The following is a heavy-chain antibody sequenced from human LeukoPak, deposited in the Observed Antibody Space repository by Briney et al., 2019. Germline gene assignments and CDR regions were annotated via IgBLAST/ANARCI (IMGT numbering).Heavy chain of an antibody. J-gene: IGHJ6*02. D-gene: IGHD5/OR15-5a*01. Sequence: PGGSLRLSCPAPGFTFSDYSMSWVRQAPGKGLEWVSSISSSSDYIYYADSVKGRFTISRDNARNSLYLQMNSLRAEDTAVYYCARSRSVSNYKGMDVWGQGTTVTVPS. CDR2: ISSSSDYI. V-gene: IGHV3-21*01. CDR3: ARSRSVSNYKGMDV. CDR1: GFTFSDYS.